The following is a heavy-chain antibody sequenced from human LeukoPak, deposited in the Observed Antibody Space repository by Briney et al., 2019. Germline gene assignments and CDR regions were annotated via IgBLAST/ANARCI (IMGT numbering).Heavy chain of an antibody. CDR2: INHSGST. V-gene: IGHV4-34*01. J-gene: IGHJ6*02. CDR3: ARRPGYSYGPHYYYYGMDV. Sequence: SSETLSLTCAVYGGSFSGYYWSWIRQPPGKGLEWIGEINHSGSTNYNPSLKSRVTISVDTSKNQFSLKLSSVTAADTAVYYCARRPGYSYGPHYYYYGMDVWGQGTTVTVSS. CDR1: GGSFSGYY. D-gene: IGHD5-18*01.